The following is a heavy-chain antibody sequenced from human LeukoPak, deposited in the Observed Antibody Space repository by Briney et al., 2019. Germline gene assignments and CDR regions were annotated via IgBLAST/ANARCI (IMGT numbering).Heavy chain of an antibody. D-gene: IGHD2-2*02. Sequence: GGSLRLSCAASGFTYSIYDMSWVRQAPGKGLEWVSAISGSGGSTYYADSVKGRFTISRDNSKNTLYLQMNSLRAEDTAVYYCAKGPNIYPYGGQGTLVPVPS. J-gene: IGHJ4*02. CDR3: AKGPNIYPY. V-gene: IGHV3-23*01. CDR1: GFTYSIYD. CDR2: ISGSGGST.